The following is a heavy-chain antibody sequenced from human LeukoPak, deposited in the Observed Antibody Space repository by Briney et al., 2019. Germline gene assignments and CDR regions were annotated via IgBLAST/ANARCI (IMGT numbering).Heavy chain of an antibody. Sequence: SVKVSCKASGGTFSSYAISWVRQAPGQGLEWMGGIIPIFGTANYAQKFQGRVTITTDESTSTAYMELSSLRSEDTAVYYCARSSSTSWNPRYYYYYMDVWGKGTTVTVSS. CDR3: ARSSSTSWNPRYYYYYMDV. J-gene: IGHJ6*03. CDR2: IIPIFGTA. CDR1: GGTFSSYA. V-gene: IGHV1-69*05. D-gene: IGHD2-2*01.